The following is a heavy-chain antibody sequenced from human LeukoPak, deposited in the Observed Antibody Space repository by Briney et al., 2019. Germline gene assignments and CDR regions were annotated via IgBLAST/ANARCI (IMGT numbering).Heavy chain of an antibody. Sequence: GGSLRLSCAASGFTFSSYGMHWVRQAPGKGLEGVAVIWYDGSNKYYADSVKGRFTISRDNSKNTLYLQMNSLRAEDTAVYYCARERDTAMVYGMDIWGQGTTVTVSS. CDR3: ARERDTAMVYGMDI. CDR1: GFTFSSYG. CDR2: IWYDGSNK. D-gene: IGHD5-18*01. V-gene: IGHV3-33*01. J-gene: IGHJ6*02.